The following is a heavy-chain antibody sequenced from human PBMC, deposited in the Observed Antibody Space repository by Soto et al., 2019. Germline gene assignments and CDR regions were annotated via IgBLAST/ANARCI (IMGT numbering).Heavy chain of an antibody. V-gene: IGHV4-30-4*01. CDR2: IYYSGST. CDR1: GGSISSGDYY. D-gene: IGHD4-17*01. J-gene: IGHJ5*02. CDR3: ARSYGAYDVGWFDP. Sequence: SETLSLTCTVSGGSISSGDYYWSWIRQPPGKGLEWIGYIYYSGSTYYNPSLKSRVTISVDTSKNQFSLKLSSVTAADTAVYYCARSYGAYDVGWFDPWGQGTLVTVSS.